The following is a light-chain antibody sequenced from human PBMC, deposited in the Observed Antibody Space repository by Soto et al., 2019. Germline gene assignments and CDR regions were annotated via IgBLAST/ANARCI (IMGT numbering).Light chain of an antibody. J-gene: IGKJ1*01. Sequence: EILLTQSPATLSLSPRERATLSCRASQSVRSYLAWYQQKPGQAPRLLIYDASNRATGIPARFSGSGSGTDFTLTISSLEPEDFAVYYCQQRSNWPRGTFGQGTKVEIK. CDR1: QSVRSY. CDR2: DAS. V-gene: IGKV3-11*01. CDR3: QQRSNWPRGT.